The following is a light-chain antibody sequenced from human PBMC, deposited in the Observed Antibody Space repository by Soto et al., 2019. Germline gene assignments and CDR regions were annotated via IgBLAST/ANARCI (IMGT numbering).Light chain of an antibody. CDR2: WAS. V-gene: IGKV4-1*01. Sequence: DVVMTQSPDSLAVSLGERAAINCKSSQSVLYSPNNKNYLAWYQQKPGQPPKLLIYWASTRESGVPDRFSGSGSGTDFTLTISSLQAEDVAVYYCQQYYTTPVTFGQGTKVDIK. CDR1: QSVLYSPNNKNY. CDR3: QQYYTTPVT. J-gene: IGKJ1*01.